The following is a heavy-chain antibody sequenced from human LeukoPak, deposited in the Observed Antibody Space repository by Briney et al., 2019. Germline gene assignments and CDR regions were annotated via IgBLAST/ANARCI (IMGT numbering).Heavy chain of an antibody. V-gene: IGHV3-11*04. CDR3: ARGTPPTRDFDY. J-gene: IGHJ4*02. D-gene: IGHD2-15*01. CDR1: GFTFSDYY. Sequence: GGSLRLSCAASGFTFSDYYMNWIRQAPGKGLEWVAYISSSGSTTYYADSVKGRFTISRDSAKNSLFLQMNSLRAEDTAVYYCARGTPPTRDFDYWGQGTLVTVSS. CDR2: ISSSGSTT.